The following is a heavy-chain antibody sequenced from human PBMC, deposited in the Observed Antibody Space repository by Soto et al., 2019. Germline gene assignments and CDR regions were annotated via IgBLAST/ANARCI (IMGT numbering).Heavy chain of an antibody. J-gene: IGHJ6*03. CDR3: ARGLTTVTLQAYYYYYYMDV. V-gene: IGHV3-11*01. CDR2: ISSSGSTI. D-gene: IGHD4-17*01. CDR1: GFTFSDYY. Sequence: QVQLVESGGGLVKPGGSLRLSCAASGFTFSDYYMSWIRQAPGKGLEWVSYISSSGSTIYYADSVKGRFTITRDNAKNSLYLQMNSLRAEDTAVYYCARGLTTVTLQAYYYYYYMDVWGKGTTVTVSS.